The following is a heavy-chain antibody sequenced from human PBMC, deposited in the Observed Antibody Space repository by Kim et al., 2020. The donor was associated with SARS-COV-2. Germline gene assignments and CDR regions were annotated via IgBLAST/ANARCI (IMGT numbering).Heavy chain of an antibody. CDR1: GFTFSSYE. CDR3: ARDDLTIFGVVITHYGMDV. Sequence: GGSLRLSCAASGFTFSSYEMNWVRQAPGKGLEWVSYISSSGSTMYYADSVKGRFTISRDNAKNSLYLQMNSLGAEDTAVYYCARDDLTIFGVVITHYGMDVWGQGTTVTVSS. D-gene: IGHD3-3*01. V-gene: IGHV3-48*03. CDR2: ISSSGSTM. J-gene: IGHJ6*02.